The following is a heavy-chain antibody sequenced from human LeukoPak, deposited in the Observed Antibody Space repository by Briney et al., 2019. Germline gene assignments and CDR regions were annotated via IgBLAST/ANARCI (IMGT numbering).Heavy chain of an antibody. J-gene: IGHJ3*02. V-gene: IGHV6-1*01. CDR3: ASSLWFGELSLDAFDI. CDR1: GDSVSSNSAA. Sequence: SQTLSLTCALSGDSVSSNSAAWNWIRQSPSRGLEWLGRTYYRSKWYNDYAVSVKSRITINPDTSKNQFSLQLNSVTPEDTAVYYCASSLWFGELSLDAFDIWGQGTMVTVSS. D-gene: IGHD3-10*01. CDR2: TYYRSKWYN.